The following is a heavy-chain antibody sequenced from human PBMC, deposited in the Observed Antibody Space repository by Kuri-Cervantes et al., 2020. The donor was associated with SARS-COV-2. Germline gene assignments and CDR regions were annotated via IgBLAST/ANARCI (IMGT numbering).Heavy chain of an antibody. CDR3: ARDMTTVTSDAFDI. J-gene: IGHJ3*02. CDR1: GGSLSGYY. V-gene: IGHV4-34*01. Sequence: ESLKISCTVSGGSLSGYYWNWIRQPPGKGLDWIGEISDNGGTNYNPSLKSRVTISVDTSKNQFSLKLSSVTAADTAVYYCARDMTTVTSDAFDIWGQGTMVTVSS. D-gene: IGHD4-17*01. CDR2: ISDNGGT.